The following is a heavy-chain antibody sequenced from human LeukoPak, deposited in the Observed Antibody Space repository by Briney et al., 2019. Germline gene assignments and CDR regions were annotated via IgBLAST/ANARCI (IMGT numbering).Heavy chain of an antibody. J-gene: IGHJ4*02. CDR3: ARDLEWLVGGPVDY. Sequence: PGGSLRLSCAASGFTFSTYYMSWVRQAPGTGLEWVANIKQDGSEKYYVDSVKGRFTISRDNAKNSLYLQMNSLRAEDTALYYCARDLEWLVGGPVDYWGQGTLVTVSS. CDR2: IKQDGSEK. D-gene: IGHD6-19*01. V-gene: IGHV3-7*05. CDR1: GFTFSTYY.